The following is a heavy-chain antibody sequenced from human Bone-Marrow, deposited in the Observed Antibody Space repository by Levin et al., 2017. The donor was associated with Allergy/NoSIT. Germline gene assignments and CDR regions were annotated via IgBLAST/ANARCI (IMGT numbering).Heavy chain of an antibody. CDR1: GFTVSSNY. CDR3: ARGWFGELLSH. J-gene: IGHJ4*02. D-gene: IGHD3-10*01. CDR2: IYSGGST. Sequence: GGSLRLSCAASGFTVSSNYMSWVRQAPGKGPEWVSVIYSGGSTYYEDSVKGRFTISRDNSKNTLYLQMNSLRAEDTAVYYCARGWFGELLSHWGQGTLVTVSS. V-gene: IGHV3-53*01.